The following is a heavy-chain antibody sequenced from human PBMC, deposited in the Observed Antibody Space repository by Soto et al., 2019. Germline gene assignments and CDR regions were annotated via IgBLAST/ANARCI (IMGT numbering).Heavy chain of an antibody. CDR3: AVGGNYLSMDV. CDR2: INPDGGGT. Sequence: QVQLVQSGAEVKKPGASVKVSSKASGYTFTSYYMHWVRLAPGQGLEWMGIINPDGGGTSYAQQFQGRVIMTRDTSTSTVYMEMSSLRSEDTAVYYCAVGGNYLSMDVWGQGTRVTVSS. CDR1: GYTFTSYY. V-gene: IGHV1-46*01. D-gene: IGHD4-4*01. J-gene: IGHJ6*02.